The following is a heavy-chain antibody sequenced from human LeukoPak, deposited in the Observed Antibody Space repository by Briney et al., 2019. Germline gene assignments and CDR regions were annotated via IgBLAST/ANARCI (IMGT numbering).Heavy chain of an antibody. CDR2: IWYDGSNE. V-gene: IGHV3-33*06. CDR3: AKDIHYFQSDY. J-gene: IGHJ4*02. CDR1: GFTFSNYG. D-gene: IGHD3-10*01. Sequence: GGSLRLSCAASGFTFSNYGMHWVRQAPGKGLEWVAVIWYDGSNEYYGDSVKGRFIISRDNSRNTLYLQMSSLRAEDTAVYYCAKDIHYFQSDYWGQGTLVTVSS.